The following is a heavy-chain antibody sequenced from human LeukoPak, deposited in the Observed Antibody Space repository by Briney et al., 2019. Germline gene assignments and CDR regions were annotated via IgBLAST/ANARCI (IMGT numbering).Heavy chain of an antibody. CDR2: IYSGGGT. V-gene: IGHV3-66*01. Sequence: PGGSLRLSCAASGFTVSRNYMSWVRQAPGKGLEWVSVIYSGGGTYYADSVRGRFTISRDNSKNTVYFQMNSLRAEDTAVYYCARASSWFDDSGYYFDYWGQGSLVTVSS. J-gene: IGHJ4*02. CDR1: GFTVSRNY. D-gene: IGHD3-22*01. CDR3: ARASSWFDDSGYYFDY.